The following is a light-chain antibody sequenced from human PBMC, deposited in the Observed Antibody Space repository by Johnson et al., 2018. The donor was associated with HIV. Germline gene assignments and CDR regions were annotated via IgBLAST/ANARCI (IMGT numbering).Light chain of an antibody. Sequence: QSVLTQSPSVSAAPGQKVTISCSGSSSNIGNNYVSWYQQLPGTAPKLLIYENNKRPSGIPDRFSGSKSGTSATLGITGIQTGDEADYYCGTWDSSLSAGVFGTGTKVTVL. V-gene: IGLV1-51*02. J-gene: IGLJ1*01. CDR2: ENN. CDR1: SSNIGNNY. CDR3: GTWDSSLSAGV.